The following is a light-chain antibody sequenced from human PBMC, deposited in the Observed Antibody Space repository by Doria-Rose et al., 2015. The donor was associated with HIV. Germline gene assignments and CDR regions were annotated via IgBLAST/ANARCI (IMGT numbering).Light chain of an antibody. J-gene: IGLJ1*01. CDR1: RSAVGRYNR. CDR3: CSYAVTSYV. Sequence: QSALIQPASASGSPGQSITISCTGPRSAVGRYNRVSWYQQPPGKAPKLMIYEVNKRPSGVSNRFSGTKSGNTASLTISGLQAEDEADYYCCSYAVTSYVFGTGTKVTVL. V-gene: IGLV2-23*02. CDR2: EVN.